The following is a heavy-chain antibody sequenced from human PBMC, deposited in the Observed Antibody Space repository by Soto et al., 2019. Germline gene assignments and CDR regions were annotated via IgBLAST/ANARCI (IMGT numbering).Heavy chain of an antibody. CDR2: IKSKTDGGTT. Sequence: EVQLVESGGGLVKPGGSLRLSCAASGFTFSNAWMSWVRQAPGKGLEWVGRIKSKTDGGTTDYAAPVKGRFTILRDDSKNTLYLQMNSLKTEDTAVYYCTTDGPPTYYYDSSGYFRPFGYGMDVWGQGTTVTVSS. CDR1: GFTFSNAW. V-gene: IGHV3-15*01. CDR3: TTDGPPTYYYDSSGYFRPFGYGMDV. J-gene: IGHJ6*02. D-gene: IGHD3-22*01.